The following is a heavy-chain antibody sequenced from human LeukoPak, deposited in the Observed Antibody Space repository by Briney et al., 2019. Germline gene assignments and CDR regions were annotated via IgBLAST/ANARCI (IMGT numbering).Heavy chain of an antibody. J-gene: IGHJ5*02. V-gene: IGHV4-59*01. CDR2: IYYSGNT. Sequence: PSETLSLTCTVSGGSISSYYWSWIRQSPGRGREWIGNIYYSGNTNHNPSLKSRVTISVDTSKNHFTLKLSSVTAADTAVYYCARDPSLRGWFDPWGQGTLVTVSS. CDR1: GGSISSYY. CDR3: ARDPSLRGWFDP. D-gene: IGHD4-17*01.